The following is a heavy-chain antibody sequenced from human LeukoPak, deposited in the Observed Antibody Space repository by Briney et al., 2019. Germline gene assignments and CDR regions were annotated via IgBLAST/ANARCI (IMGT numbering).Heavy chain of an antibody. CDR1: GFTFSTYS. D-gene: IGHD6-19*01. V-gene: IGHV3-7*01. Sequence: GGSLRLSCAASGFTFSTYSMNWVRQAPGKGLEWVANIKQDGSEKYYVDSVKGRFTISRDNAKNSLYLQMNSLRAEDTAVYYCARDLYSSGFDAFDIWGQGTMVTVSS. CDR2: IKQDGSEK. CDR3: ARDLYSSGFDAFDI. J-gene: IGHJ3*02.